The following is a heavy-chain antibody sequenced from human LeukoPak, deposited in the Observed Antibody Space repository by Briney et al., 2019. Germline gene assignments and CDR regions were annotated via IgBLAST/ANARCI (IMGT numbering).Heavy chain of an antibody. V-gene: IGHV3-23*01. D-gene: IGHD3-10*01. CDR3: AKAWVRSPTDY. J-gene: IGHJ4*02. CDR1: GFTFSSYA. Sequence: GGSLRLSCAASGFTFSSYAMSWVRQAPGEGLEWVSAISGSGGSTYYADSVKGRLTISRDNSKITLYLQMTSLRAEDTAVYYCAKAWVRSPTDYWGQGTLVTVSS. CDR2: ISGSGGST.